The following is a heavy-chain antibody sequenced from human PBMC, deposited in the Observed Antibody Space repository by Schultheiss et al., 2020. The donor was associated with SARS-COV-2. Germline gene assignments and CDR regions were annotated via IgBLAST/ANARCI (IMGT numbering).Heavy chain of an antibody. Sequence: GESLKISCAASGFTVSSNYMSWVRQAPGKGLEWVSVIYSGGSTYYADSVKGRFTISRDNSKNTLYLQMNSLRAEDTAVYYCARDRGYGDYPSFWGQGTLVTVSS. CDR1: GFTVSSNY. D-gene: IGHD4-17*01. CDR2: IYSGGST. J-gene: IGHJ4*02. CDR3: ARDRGYGDYPSF. V-gene: IGHV3-53*05.